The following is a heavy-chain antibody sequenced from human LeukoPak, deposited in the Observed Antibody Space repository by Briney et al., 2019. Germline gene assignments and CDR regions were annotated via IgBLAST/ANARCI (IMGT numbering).Heavy chain of an antibody. CDR3: ARGGGLDV. Sequence: GGSLRLSCAASGFTFNSYSMNWVRQAPGKGLEWVASINHNGNVNYYVDSVKGRFTISRDNAKNSLYLQMSNLRAEDTAVYFCARGGGLDVWGQGATVTVSS. V-gene: IGHV3-7*03. CDR2: INHNGNVN. D-gene: IGHD3-16*01. J-gene: IGHJ6*02. CDR1: GFTFNSYS.